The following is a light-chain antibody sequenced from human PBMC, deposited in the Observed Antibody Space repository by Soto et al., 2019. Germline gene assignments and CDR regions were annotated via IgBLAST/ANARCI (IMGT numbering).Light chain of an antibody. CDR2: GAS. CDR3: QQYDNSLTWT. J-gene: IGKJ1*01. CDR1: QSVSSSH. V-gene: IGKV3-20*01. Sequence: EIVMSQSPGTLSLSPGERATLSCRASQSVSSSHLAWYQQKPGQAPRLLIYGASSRATGIPDRFSGSESGTDFTLTINRLEPEDFAVYYCQQYDNSLTWTFGQGTKVDIK.